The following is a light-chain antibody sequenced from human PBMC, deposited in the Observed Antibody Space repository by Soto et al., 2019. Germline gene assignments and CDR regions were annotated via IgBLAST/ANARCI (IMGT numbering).Light chain of an antibody. CDR1: QSVSSG. V-gene: IGKV3-15*01. Sequence: EIVLTQSPGILSLSPGERATLSCRAGQSVSSGLAWYQQKPGQTPRLLIYAASTRATGIPARFSGSGSGTEFTLTISSLQSEDFAVYYCQQYNNWPLTFGGGTKVDIK. CDR3: QQYNNWPLT. J-gene: IGKJ4*01. CDR2: AAS.